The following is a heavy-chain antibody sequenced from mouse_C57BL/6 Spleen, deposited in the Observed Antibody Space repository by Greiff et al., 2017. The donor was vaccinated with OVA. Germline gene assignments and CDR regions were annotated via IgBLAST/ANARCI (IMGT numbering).Heavy chain of an antibody. J-gene: IGHJ2*01. CDR3: ARRDSNFLFDY. D-gene: IGHD2-5*01. V-gene: IGHV1-50*01. CDR1: GYTFTSYW. CDR2: IDPSDSYT. Sequence: VQLQQPGAELVKPGASVKLSCKASGYTFTSYWMQWVKQRPGQGLEWIGEIDPSDSYTNYNQKFKGKATLTVDTSSSTAYMQLSSLTSEDSAVYYCARRDSNFLFDYWGQGTTLTVSS.